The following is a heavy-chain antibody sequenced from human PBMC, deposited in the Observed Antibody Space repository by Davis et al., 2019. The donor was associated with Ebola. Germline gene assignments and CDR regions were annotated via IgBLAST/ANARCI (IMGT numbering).Heavy chain of an antibody. CDR3: ARSPGGIAAAGTNYYYYGMDV. CDR1: GFTFSSYS. V-gene: IGHV3-21*01. D-gene: IGHD6-13*01. Sequence: GESLKISCAASGFTFSSYSMNWVRQAPGKGLEWVSSISSSSSYIYYADSVKGRFTISRDNAKNSLYLQMNSLRAEDTAVYYCARSPGGIAAAGTNYYYYGMDVWGQGTTVTVSS. CDR2: ISSSSSYI. J-gene: IGHJ6*02.